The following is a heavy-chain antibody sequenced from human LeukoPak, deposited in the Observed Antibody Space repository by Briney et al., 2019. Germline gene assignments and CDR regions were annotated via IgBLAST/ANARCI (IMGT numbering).Heavy chain of an antibody. V-gene: IGHV3-23*01. J-gene: IGHJ4*02. CDR3: TLSSYSSTRYSWVY. CDR2: ISNGGGST. Sequence: GGSLSLSCAASVFTSSSYAMGWVREAPGKGLEWGSAISNGGGSTYYADSVQGRFTISRDNSMHTLFLQMNSLRVDDTAVYYCTLSSYSSTRYSWVYWGQGTLVTVSS. D-gene: IGHD6-13*01. CDR1: VFTSSSYA.